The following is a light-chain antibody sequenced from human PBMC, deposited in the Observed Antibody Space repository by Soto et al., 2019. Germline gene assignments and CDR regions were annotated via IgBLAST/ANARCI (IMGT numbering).Light chain of an antibody. CDR2: EVS. J-gene: IGLJ2*01. CDR3: SSYAGNNNVV. Sequence: QSALTQPPSASGSPGQSVTISCTGTSSDVAAYNYVSWYQQHPGKAPKLLIYEVSERPSGVPDRFSGSKSANTACLTVSGLQAEDEADYYCSSYAGNNNVVFGGGTKLTVL. V-gene: IGLV2-8*01. CDR1: SSDVAAYNY.